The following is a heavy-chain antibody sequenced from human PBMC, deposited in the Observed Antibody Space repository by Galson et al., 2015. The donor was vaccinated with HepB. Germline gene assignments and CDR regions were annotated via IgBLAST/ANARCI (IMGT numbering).Heavy chain of an antibody. CDR2: IFSSGTT. J-gene: IGHJ3*02. V-gene: IGHV4-4*07. D-gene: IGHD2-21*02. CDR3: ARNRGGDSWDDAFDN. Sequence: LSLTCGVSGGSISRFHWTWIRQPAGKGLEWIGRIFSSGTTTYNPSLKSRVIMSVDTFRNQFSLKLRSMTAADTAVYFCARNRGGDSWDDAFDNWGQGTIVTVFS. CDR1: GGSISRFH.